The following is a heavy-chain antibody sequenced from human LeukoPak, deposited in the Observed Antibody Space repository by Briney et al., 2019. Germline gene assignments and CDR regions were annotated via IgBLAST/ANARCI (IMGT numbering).Heavy chain of an antibody. Sequence: GSSVKVSCKASGGTFSSYAISWVRQAPGQGLEWMGGIIPIFGTANYAQKFQGRVTITADESTSTAYMELSSLRSEDTAVYYCARVGTRYYYENDAFDIWGQGTTVTVSS. V-gene: IGHV1-69*01. D-gene: IGHD3-22*01. J-gene: IGHJ3*02. CDR2: IIPIFGTA. CDR3: ARVGTRYYYENDAFDI. CDR1: GGTFSSYA.